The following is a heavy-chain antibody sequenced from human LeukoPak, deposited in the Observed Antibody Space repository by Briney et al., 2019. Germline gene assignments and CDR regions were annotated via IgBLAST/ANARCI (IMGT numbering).Heavy chain of an antibody. CDR3: ARQQLVPAFDY. Sequence: SETLSLTCTVSGASVSSFYWNWIRQPPGKGLEWIGSMYYSGTTNYDPSFKSRVTISLDTSKNQFSLKLSSVTAADTAVYYCARQQLVPAFDYWGQGTLVTVSS. CDR2: MYYSGTT. J-gene: IGHJ4*02. CDR1: GASVSSFY. D-gene: IGHD6-13*01. V-gene: IGHV4-59*08.